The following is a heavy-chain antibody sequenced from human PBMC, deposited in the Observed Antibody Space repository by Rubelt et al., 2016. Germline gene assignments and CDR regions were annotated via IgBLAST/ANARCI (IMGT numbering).Heavy chain of an antibody. V-gene: IGHV1-69*13. J-gene: IGHJ4*02. CDR3: ATPPGVGKY. Sequence: QVQLVQSGAEVKKPGASVKVSCKASGYTFTSYGISWVRQAPGQGLEWMGWINPIFGTANYAQKFQGRVTITADESKSPAYMELSSLRSEDTAVYYCATPPGVGKYWGQGTLVTVSS. CDR1: GYTFTSYG. D-gene: IGHD2-8*01. CDR2: INPIFGTA.